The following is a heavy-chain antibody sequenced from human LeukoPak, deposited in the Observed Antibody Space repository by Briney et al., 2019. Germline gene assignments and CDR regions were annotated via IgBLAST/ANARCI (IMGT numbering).Heavy chain of an antibody. CDR1: GGSFSGYC. CDR3: ARKEWVPYYFDY. Sequence: SSETLSLTCAVYGGSFSGYCWSWIRQPPGKGLEWIGEINHSGSTNYNPSLKSRVTISVDTSKNQFSLKLSSVTAADTAVYYCARKEWVPYYFDYWGQGTLVTVSS. J-gene: IGHJ4*02. D-gene: IGHD3-3*01. CDR2: INHSGST. V-gene: IGHV4-34*01.